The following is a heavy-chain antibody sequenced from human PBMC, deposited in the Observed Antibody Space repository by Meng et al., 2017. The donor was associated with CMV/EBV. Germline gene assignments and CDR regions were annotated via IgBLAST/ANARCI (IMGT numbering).Heavy chain of an antibody. V-gene: IGHV1-2*02. CDR3: ARDKGWFDP. J-gene: IGHJ5*02. Sequence: VTCKASRYPFTGSYMHWVRRAPGQGLEWKGWINPNGGGTNYAQKFQGRVTMTRDTSISTAYMELSRLRSDDTAVYYCARDKGWFDPWGQGTLVTVSS. CDR1: RYPFTGSY. CDR2: INPNGGGT.